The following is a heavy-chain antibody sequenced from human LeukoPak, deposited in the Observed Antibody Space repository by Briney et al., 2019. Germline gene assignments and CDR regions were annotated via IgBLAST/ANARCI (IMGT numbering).Heavy chain of an antibody. D-gene: IGHD3-16*02. V-gene: IGHV3-30*04. CDR2: ISYDGSNK. CDR1: GFTFSTYA. CDR3: ARDPAAYDYVWGSYRHYYMDV. J-gene: IGHJ6*03. Sequence: GGSLRLSCAASGFTFSTYAVHCVRQAPGKGLEWVAVISYDGSNKYYADSVKGRFTISRDNSKNTLYLQMDSLRAEDTAVYYCARDPAAYDYVWGSYRHYYMDVWGKGTTVTISS.